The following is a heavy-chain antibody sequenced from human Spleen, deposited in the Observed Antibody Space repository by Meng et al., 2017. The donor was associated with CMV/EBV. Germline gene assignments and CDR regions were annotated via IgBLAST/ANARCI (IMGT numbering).Heavy chain of an antibody. J-gene: IGHJ6*02. CDR1: GYTFTSYD. CDR3: ARENMVRGVITRYYYYGMDV. Sequence: ASVKVSCKASGYTFTSYDINWVRQATGQGLEWMGWMNPNSGTAGYAQKFQGRVTMTRNTSISTAYMELSSLRTDDTAVYYCARENMVRGVITRYYYYGMDVWGQGTTVTVSS. V-gene: IGHV1-8*01. D-gene: IGHD3-10*01. CDR2: MNPNSGTA.